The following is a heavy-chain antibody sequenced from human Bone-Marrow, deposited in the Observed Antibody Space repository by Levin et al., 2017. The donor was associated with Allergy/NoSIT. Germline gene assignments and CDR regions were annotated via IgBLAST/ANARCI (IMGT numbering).Heavy chain of an antibody. D-gene: IGHD1-14*01. CDR3: VRGRTTTSWGNWFDP. V-gene: IGHV3-33*01. CDR2: IWFDGSNE. Sequence: LSLTCAASGFTFSSHGMHWVRQAPGKGLEWVAVIWFDGSNEFYGDSVKGRFTISRDNSKNTVYLQMNSLRPEDTAVYYCVRGRTTTSWGNWFDPWGQGTLVTVSS. CDR1: GFTFSSHG. J-gene: IGHJ5*02.